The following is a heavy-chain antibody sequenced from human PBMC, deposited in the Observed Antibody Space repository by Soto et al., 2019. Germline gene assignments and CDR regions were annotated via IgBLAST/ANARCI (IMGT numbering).Heavy chain of an antibody. Sequence: QLQLQESGSGLVKPSQTLSLTCAVSGGSISSGGYSWSWIRQPPGKGLEWIGYIYHVGSTYYNPSLTSRVAMSVDRSKNQVSLKVSSVTAADTAVYYCARFSGSYFDYWGQGTLVTVSS. CDR2: IYHVGST. J-gene: IGHJ4*02. D-gene: IGHD1-26*01. CDR3: ARFSGSYFDY. V-gene: IGHV4-30-2*01. CDR1: GGSISSGGYS.